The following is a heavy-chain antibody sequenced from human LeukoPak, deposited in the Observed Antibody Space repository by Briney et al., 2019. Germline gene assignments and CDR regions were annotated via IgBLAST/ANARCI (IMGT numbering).Heavy chain of an antibody. D-gene: IGHD3-10*01. CDR3: ARDMYYGSGSIDIDY. Sequence: GGSLRLSCAASGFTFSNYWMSWVRQAPGKGLEWVANIKQDRSEKYYVDSVKGRFTISRDNAKNSLYLQMNSLRAEDTAVYYCARDMYYGSGSIDIDYWGQGTLVTVSS. J-gene: IGHJ4*02. CDR1: GFTFSNYW. CDR2: IKQDRSEK. V-gene: IGHV3-7*01.